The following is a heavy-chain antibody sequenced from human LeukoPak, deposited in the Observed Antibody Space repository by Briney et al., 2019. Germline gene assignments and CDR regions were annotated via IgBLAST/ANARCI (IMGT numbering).Heavy chain of an antibody. Sequence: GGSLRLSCAASGFTFSSYWMSWVRQAPWKGLEWVANIKQDGSEKYYVDSVKGRFTISRDNAKNTLYLQMNSLKAEDTAVYYCAKDGIVGPTREFDYWDQGTLVTVSS. CDR3: AKDGIVGPTREFDY. V-gene: IGHV3-7*03. D-gene: IGHD1-26*01. CDR1: GFTFSSYW. J-gene: IGHJ4*02. CDR2: IKQDGSEK.